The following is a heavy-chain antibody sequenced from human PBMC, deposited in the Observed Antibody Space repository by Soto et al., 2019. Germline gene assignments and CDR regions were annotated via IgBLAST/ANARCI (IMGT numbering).Heavy chain of an antibody. CDR1: GFTFRSHA. V-gene: IGHV3-23*01. CDR2: ISGSGGTI. CDR3: ARHGLFA. D-gene: IGHD2-21*01. Sequence: GGSLRLSCAASGFTFRSHAMSWVRQAPGKGLEWVSAISGSGGTIYYADSVKGRFTISRDNAKNSLYLQMNSLRAEDTAVYYCARHGLFAWGQGTLVTVSS. J-gene: IGHJ5*02.